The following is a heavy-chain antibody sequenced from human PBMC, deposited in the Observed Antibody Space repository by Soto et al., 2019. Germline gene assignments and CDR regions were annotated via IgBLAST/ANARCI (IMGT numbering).Heavy chain of an antibody. CDR3: SRDGAPNIVATITRDAFDI. CDR1: GYTFTGYY. D-gene: IGHD5-12*01. Sequence: GASVKVSCKASGYTFTGYYMHWVRQAPGQGLEWMGWINPNSGGTNYAQKFQGWVTMTRDTSISTAYMELSRLRSDDTAVYYCSRDGAPNIVATITRDAFDIWGRGTMVTVSS. CDR2: INPNSGGT. J-gene: IGHJ3*02. V-gene: IGHV1-2*04.